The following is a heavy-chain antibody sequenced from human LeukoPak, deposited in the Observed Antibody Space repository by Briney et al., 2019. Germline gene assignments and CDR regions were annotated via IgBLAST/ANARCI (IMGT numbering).Heavy chain of an antibody. J-gene: IGHJ4*02. V-gene: IGHV1-18*04. CDR1: GYTFTGYY. Sequence: GASVKVSCKASGYTFTGYYMHWVRQAPGQGLEWMGWISAYNGNTNYAQKLQGRVTMTTDTSTSTAYMELRSLRSDDTAVYYCARVPYGDSGDYWGQGTLVTVSS. CDR3: ARVPYGDSGDY. D-gene: IGHD4-17*01. CDR2: ISAYNGNT.